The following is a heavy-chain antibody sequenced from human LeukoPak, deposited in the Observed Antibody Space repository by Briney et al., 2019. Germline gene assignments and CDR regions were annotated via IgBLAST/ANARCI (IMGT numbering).Heavy chain of an antibody. CDR2: IYYSGSN. CDR3: ARHGAYSSSWLLYFDY. J-gene: IGHJ4*02. V-gene: IGHV4-59*08. CDR1: GGSISSYY. D-gene: IGHD6-13*01. Sequence: SETLSLTCTVSGGSISSYYWSWIRQPPGKGLEWIGYIYYSGSNNYNPSLKSRVTISVDTSKNQFSLKLSSVTAADTAVYYCARHGAYSSSWLLYFDYWGQGTLVTVSS.